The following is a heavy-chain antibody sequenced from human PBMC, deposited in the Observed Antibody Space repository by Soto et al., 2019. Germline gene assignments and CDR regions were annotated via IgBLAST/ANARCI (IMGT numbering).Heavy chain of an antibody. CDR1: GFTFSSYD. Sequence: PGGSLRLSCAASGFTFSSYDMHWVRQAPGKGLEWVAVISYDGSNNYYADSVMGRFTISRDNSKNTLYLQMNSLRAEDTAVYYSAKDPNWGIDYWGQGTLVTVSS. J-gene: IGHJ4*02. CDR2: ISYDGSNN. CDR3: AKDPNWGIDY. D-gene: IGHD7-27*01. V-gene: IGHV3-30*18.